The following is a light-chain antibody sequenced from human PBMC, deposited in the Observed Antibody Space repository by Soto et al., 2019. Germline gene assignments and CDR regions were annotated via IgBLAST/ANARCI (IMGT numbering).Light chain of an antibody. CDR1: QNIDIF. J-gene: IGKJ4*01. CDR2: GAS. Sequence: DIQMTQSPSSLSASAGDRVTITCRAGQNIDIFLNWYHQKPGRAPNLLIYGASTLQNGVPSRFSGSGSGTDFSLTISSLQPEDFGTYYCQQSYSAPPLTFGAGTKVDIK. V-gene: IGKV1-39*01. CDR3: QQSYSAPPLT.